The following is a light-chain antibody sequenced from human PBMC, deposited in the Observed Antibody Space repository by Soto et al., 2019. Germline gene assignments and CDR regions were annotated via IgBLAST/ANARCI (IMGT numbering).Light chain of an antibody. Sequence: QSVLTQPPSASGTPGQRVTISCSGSSSSIGSNAVNWYQQLPRTAPKLLIYSNNQRPSGVPDRFSGSKSGTSASLAISGLQYEDEADYYCATWDDSLNGYVFGTGTKLTVL. CDR2: SNN. CDR1: SSSIGSNA. J-gene: IGLJ1*01. CDR3: ATWDDSLNGYV. V-gene: IGLV1-44*01.